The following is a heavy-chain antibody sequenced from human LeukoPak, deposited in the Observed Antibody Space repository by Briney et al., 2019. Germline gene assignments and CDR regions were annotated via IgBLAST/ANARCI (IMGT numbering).Heavy chain of an antibody. CDR3: ARNCGGDCFIPYFDY. CDR2: IIPIFGTA. CDR1: GGTFSRYA. J-gene: IGHJ4*02. D-gene: IGHD2-21*01. Sequence: SVKVSCKASGGTFSRYAISWVRQAPGQGLEWMGGIIPIFGTANYAQKFQGRVTITADESTSTAYMELSSLRSEDTAVYYCARNCGGDCFIPYFDYWGQGTLVTVSS. V-gene: IGHV1-69*13.